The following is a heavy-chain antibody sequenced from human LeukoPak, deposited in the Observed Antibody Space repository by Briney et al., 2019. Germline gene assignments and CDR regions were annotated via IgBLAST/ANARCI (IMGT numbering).Heavy chain of an antibody. CDR2: ISSSSSYI. CDR1: GFTFSSYS. V-gene: IGHV3-21*01. CDR3: ARIAAAGLSFDY. J-gene: IGHJ4*02. Sequence: GGSLRLSCAASGFTFSSYSMNWVRQAPGKGLEWVSSISSSSSYIYYADSAKGRFTISRDNAKNSLYLQMNSLRAEDTAVYYCARIAAAGLSFDYWGQGTLVTVSS. D-gene: IGHD6-13*01.